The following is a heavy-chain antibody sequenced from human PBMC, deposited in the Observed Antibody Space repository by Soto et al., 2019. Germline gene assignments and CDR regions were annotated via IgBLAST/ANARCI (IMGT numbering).Heavy chain of an antibody. Sequence: ASVKVSCKASGYTFIASYMHWVRQAPGQGLEWMGWINPNNGGTSSAQSFQGRVTMTGDTSISTAYMELSRLRSDDTAVYYCARGGRSLHDYYYYGMDVWGQGTTVTVSS. V-gene: IGHV1-2*02. CDR1: GYTFIASY. J-gene: IGHJ6*02. CDR3: ARGGRSLHDYYYYGMDV. CDR2: INPNNGGT.